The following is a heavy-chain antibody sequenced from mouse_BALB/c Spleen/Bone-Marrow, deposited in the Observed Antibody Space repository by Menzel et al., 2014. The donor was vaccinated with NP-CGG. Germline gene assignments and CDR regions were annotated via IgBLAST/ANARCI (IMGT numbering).Heavy chain of an antibody. CDR1: GYTFSSFG. J-gene: IGHJ3*01. CDR2: ISSGNSTI. CDR3: ASRAY. V-gene: IGHV5-17*02. Sequence: EVQVEESGGGLVQPGGSRKLSCAASGYTFSSFGMHWVRQAPEKGLEWVAYISSGNSTIYYADTVKGRFTISRDKPKTSLFLQMTSLRSEDTAMYYCASRAYWGQGTLVTVSA.